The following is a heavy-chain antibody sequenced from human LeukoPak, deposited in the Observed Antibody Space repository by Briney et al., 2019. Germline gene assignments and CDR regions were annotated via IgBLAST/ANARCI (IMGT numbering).Heavy chain of an antibody. CDR3: ASLSNGAENWFDP. Sequence: SETLSLTCAVYGGSFSGYYWSWIRQPPGKGLEWIGYIYYSGSTNYNPTLKSRVTISVDTSKNQFSLKLNSVTAADTAVYYCASLSNGAENWFDPWGQGALVTVSS. D-gene: IGHD2-8*01. CDR2: IYYSGST. CDR1: GGSFSGYY. V-gene: IGHV4-59*01. J-gene: IGHJ5*02.